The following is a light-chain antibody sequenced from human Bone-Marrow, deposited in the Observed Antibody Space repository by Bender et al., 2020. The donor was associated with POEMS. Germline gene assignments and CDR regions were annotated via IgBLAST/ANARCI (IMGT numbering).Light chain of an antibody. CDR1: SSDVGYYDL. Sequence: QSSLTQPASVSGSPGQSITMSCTGTSSDVGYYDLVSWYQQYPGKAPKLLIYEVTKRPSGISDRFSGSKSGNTASLTISRLQAEDEADYYCCSYAGSSTSVFGGGTKLTVL. V-gene: IGLV2-23*02. CDR2: EVT. J-gene: IGLJ3*02. CDR3: CSYAGSSTSV.